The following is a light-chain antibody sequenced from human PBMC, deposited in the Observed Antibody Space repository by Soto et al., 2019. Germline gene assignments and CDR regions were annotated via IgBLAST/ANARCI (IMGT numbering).Light chain of an antibody. J-gene: IGKJ5*01. CDR2: DAS. CDR1: PSVANF. CDR3: QQRSNWIT. Sequence: EIVLTQSPATLSLSPGERATLSCRASPSVANFVAWYQQKPGQAPRLLIYDASNRATGIPARFSGSGSGTDFTLTISSLEPEDFAVYYCQQRSNWITFGQGTRLEIK. V-gene: IGKV3-11*01.